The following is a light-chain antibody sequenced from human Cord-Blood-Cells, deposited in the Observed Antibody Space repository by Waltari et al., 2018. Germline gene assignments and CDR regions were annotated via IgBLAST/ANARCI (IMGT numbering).Light chain of an antibody. CDR3: QQYNNWPMYT. Sequence: EIVTTQPPATLSVSPGERATLSCRASQSVSSNLAWYQQNPGQAPRLLIYGASTRATGIPARFSGSGSGTEFTLTISSRQSEDFAVYYCQQYNNWPMYTFGQGTKLEIK. J-gene: IGKJ2*01. CDR1: QSVSSN. V-gene: IGKV3-15*01. CDR2: GAS.